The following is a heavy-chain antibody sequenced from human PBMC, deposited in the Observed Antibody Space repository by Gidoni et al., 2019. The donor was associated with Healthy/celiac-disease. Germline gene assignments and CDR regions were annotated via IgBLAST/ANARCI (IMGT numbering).Heavy chain of an antibody. J-gene: IGHJ4*02. D-gene: IGHD4-17*01. Sequence: QVQLVQSGAEVKKPGASVKVFCKASGYTFTGYYMHWVRQAPGQGLEWMGWINPNSGGTNYAQKFQGRVTMTRDTSISTAYMELSRLRSEDTAVYYCARLGTWIVYGEPPEFDYWGQGTLVTVSS. V-gene: IGHV1-2*02. CDR3: ARLGTWIVYGEPPEFDY. CDR2: INPNSGGT. CDR1: GYTFTGYY.